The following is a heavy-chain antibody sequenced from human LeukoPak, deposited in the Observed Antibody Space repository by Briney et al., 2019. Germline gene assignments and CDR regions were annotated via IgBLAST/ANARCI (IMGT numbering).Heavy chain of an antibody. CDR2: IYYRRTT. CDR1: GYSISSGYD. CDR3: ARSSDYYYYYMDV. V-gene: IGHV4-38-2*01. Sequence: SETLSLTCSVSGYSISSGYDWGWIRQPPGKGLEWIGSIYYRRTTYYNPSLKSRVTISIDTSKNQFSLRLSSMTAADTAVYYCARSSDYYYYYMDVWGKGTTVTVSS. J-gene: IGHJ6*03.